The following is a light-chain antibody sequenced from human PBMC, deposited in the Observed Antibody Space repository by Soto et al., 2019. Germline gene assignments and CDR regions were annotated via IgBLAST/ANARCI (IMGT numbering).Light chain of an antibody. Sequence: QSVLTQPPSASGSPGQSVTISCTGTSSDVGGYNYVSWYQQYPGRAPKLMMYEVTKRPSGVPDRFSGSKSGNTASLTVSGLQAEDEADSYCSSYAASNNFYFVFGGGTKLTVL. V-gene: IGLV2-8*01. J-gene: IGLJ3*02. CDR2: EVT. CDR1: SSDVGGYNY. CDR3: SSYAASNNFYFV.